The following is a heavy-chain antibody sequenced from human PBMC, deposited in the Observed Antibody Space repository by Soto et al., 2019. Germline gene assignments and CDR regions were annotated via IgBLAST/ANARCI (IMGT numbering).Heavy chain of an antibody. Sequence: GGSLRLSCSASGFNFGSYGMSWVRQAPGKGLEWVSGLTASGLNTYYTDSVKGRFTISRDNSRNTVYLQMSGLRVEDTAVFHCAKGLGNAKEVWGQGTTVTVSS. CDR2: LTASGLNT. J-gene: IGHJ6*02. CDR1: GFNFGSYG. V-gene: IGHV3-23*01. D-gene: IGHD2-8*01. CDR3: AKGLGNAKEV.